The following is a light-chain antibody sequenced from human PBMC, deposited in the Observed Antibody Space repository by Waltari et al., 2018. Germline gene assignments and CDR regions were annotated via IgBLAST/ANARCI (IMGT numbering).Light chain of an antibody. CDR1: QSVGTH. CDR2: GAS. Sequence: EIVMTQSPATLSVSPGERATLSCRASQSVGTHLAWYQQRPGQAPRLLIYGASTRATGIPARLSGSGSGTDFILTISSLQSEDFAVYHCQQGNSWPWTFGQGTKVEIK. CDR3: QQGNSWPWT. J-gene: IGKJ1*01. V-gene: IGKV3-15*01.